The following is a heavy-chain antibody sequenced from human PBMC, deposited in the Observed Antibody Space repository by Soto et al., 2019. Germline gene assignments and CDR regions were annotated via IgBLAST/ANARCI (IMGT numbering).Heavy chain of an antibody. CDR3: ARIPYGEYFFDL. CDR1: GVSISSGAHF. V-gene: IGHV4-31*03. Sequence: QVQLQESGPGLVKPAQTLSLTCSVSGVSISSGAHFWTWSRHHPGRGLEWIGYIRNSGSTSYNPYLQSRVAISLDTSKNQFSRRLEYVTAADTAVYYCARIPYGEYFFDLWGQGTLATVSS. J-gene: IGHJ4*02. CDR2: IRNSGST. D-gene: IGHD4-17*01.